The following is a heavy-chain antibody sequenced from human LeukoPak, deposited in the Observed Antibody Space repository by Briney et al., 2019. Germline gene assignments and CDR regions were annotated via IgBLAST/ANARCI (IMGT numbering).Heavy chain of an antibody. CDR2: IIPIFGTA. D-gene: IGHD6-19*01. CDR1: GGTFSSYA. Sequence: EASVKVSCKASGGTFSSYAISWVRQAPGQGLEWMGGIIPIFGTANYAQKFQGRVTITADESTSTAYMELSSLRSEDTAVYYCASGYSSGWYRFDYWGQGTLVTVSS. V-gene: IGHV1-69*13. J-gene: IGHJ4*02. CDR3: ASGYSSGWYRFDY.